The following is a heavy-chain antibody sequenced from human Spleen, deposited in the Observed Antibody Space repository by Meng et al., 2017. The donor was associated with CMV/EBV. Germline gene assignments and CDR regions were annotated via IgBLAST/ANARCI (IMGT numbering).Heavy chain of an antibody. J-gene: IGHJ6*02. CDR3: ARAVTKGYYYYGMDV. CDR2: INHSGST. Sequence: SETLSLTCAVYGGSFSGYYWSWIRQPPGKGLEWIGEINHSGSTNYNPSLKSRVTISVDTSKNQFSPKLSSVTAADTAVYYCARAVTKGYYYYGMDVWGQGTTVTVSS. CDR1: GGSFSGYY. D-gene: IGHD4-11*01. V-gene: IGHV4-34*01.